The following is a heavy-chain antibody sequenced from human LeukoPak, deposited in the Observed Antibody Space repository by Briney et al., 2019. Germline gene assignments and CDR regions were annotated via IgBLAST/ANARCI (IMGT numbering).Heavy chain of an antibody. J-gene: IGHJ4*02. CDR3: ARVDYGDYVDY. V-gene: IGHV4-38-2*02. D-gene: IGHD4-17*01. Sequence: SETLSLTCTVSGYSISSGYYWGWIRQPPGKGLEWIGSIYHSGSTYYNPSLKSRVTISVDTSKNQFSLKLSSVTAADTAVYYCARVDYGDYVDYWGQGTLVTVSS. CDR1: GYSISSGYY. CDR2: IYHSGST.